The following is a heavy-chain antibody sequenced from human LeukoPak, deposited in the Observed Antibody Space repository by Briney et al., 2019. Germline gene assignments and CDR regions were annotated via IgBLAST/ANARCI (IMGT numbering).Heavy chain of an antibody. CDR1: GFTFSRFA. CDR3: ARDDKWAFDY. Sequence: GGSLRLSCAASGFTFSRFAMNWVRQAPGKGLEWVSYISSTNAIYYADSVKGRFTISRDNAKESLYLQMNSLRAEATAVYYCARDDKWAFDYWGQGTLVTVSS. V-gene: IGHV3-69-1*02. CDR2: ISSTNAI. D-gene: IGHD1-26*01. J-gene: IGHJ4*02.